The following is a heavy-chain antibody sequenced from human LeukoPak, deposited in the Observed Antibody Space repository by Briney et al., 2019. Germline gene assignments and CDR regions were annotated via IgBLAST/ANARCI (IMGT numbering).Heavy chain of an antibody. Sequence: KASETLSLTCTVSGGSISSYYWSWIRQPPGKGLEGIGNIYYSGSTNYNPSLKSRVTISVDTSKNQFSLKLSSVTAADTAVYYCARLVRVGATISYFDYWGQGPLVTVSS. CDR1: GGSISSYY. CDR2: IYYSGST. J-gene: IGHJ4*02. V-gene: IGHV4-59*01. CDR3: ARLVRVGATISYFDY. D-gene: IGHD1-26*01.